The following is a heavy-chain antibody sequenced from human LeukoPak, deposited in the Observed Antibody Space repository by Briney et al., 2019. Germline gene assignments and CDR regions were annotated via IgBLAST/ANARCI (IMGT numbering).Heavy chain of an antibody. Sequence: GGSLRLSCAASGFSFGSYWMSWVRQAPGKGLEWVANIRQDGSEKYYVDSVKGRFTISRDNAKNSLYLQMNSLRAEDTAVYYCARSKYSSSWYWYNYYYYGMDVWGQGTTVTVSS. D-gene: IGHD6-13*01. CDR2: IRQDGSEK. CDR1: GFSFGSYW. CDR3: ARSKYSSSWYWYNYYYYGMDV. J-gene: IGHJ6*02. V-gene: IGHV3-7*01.